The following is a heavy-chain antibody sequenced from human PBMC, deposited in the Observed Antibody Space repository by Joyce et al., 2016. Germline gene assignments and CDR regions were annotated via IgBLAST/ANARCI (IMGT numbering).Heavy chain of an antibody. CDR1: AFILSNYE. J-gene: IGHJ4*02. D-gene: IGHD2-2*01. CDR2: NSRSGDNT. Sequence: EVQMVESGGGFVQVGGSLRLSCAASAFILSNYEMNWVRQAPGKGLEWISVNSRSGDNTYYADSVKGRFTISRDNAKNSLCLQLNSLRAEDTAVYYCARDEIGVGAIDSWGQGTLVTVSS. CDR3: ARDEIGVGAIDS. V-gene: IGHV3-48*03.